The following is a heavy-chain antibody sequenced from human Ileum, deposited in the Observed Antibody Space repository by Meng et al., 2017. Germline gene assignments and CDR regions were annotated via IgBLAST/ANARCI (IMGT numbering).Heavy chain of an antibody. Sequence: QITLKESGPTLVEPTETLTLTCPFSGFSLNTVGVGVGWIRQPPGKALEWLGLIYWDDGYRYSPSLRSRLTITKDTSRNQVVLRMTNVAPVDAGTYYCVHRLVAAQHWFDPWGQGTLVTVSS. CDR2: IYWDDGY. CDR3: VHRLVAAQHWFDP. CDR1: GFSLNTVGVG. J-gene: IGHJ5*02. D-gene: IGHD6-6*01. V-gene: IGHV2-5*02.